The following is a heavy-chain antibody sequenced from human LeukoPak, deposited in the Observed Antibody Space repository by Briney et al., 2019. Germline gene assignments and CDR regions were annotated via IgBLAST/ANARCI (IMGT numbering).Heavy chain of an antibody. CDR1: GFTFSSYN. D-gene: IGHD3-22*01. CDR2: ISSSSSTI. Sequence: GGSLRLSCAASGFTFSSYNINWVRQAPGKGLEWVSYISSSSSTIYYADSVKGRFTISRDNAKNSLYLQMNSLRAEDTAVYYCARERGYYDSSGQNYYYYYMDVWGKGTTVTVSS. J-gene: IGHJ6*03. CDR3: ARERGYYDSSGQNYYYYYMDV. V-gene: IGHV3-48*01.